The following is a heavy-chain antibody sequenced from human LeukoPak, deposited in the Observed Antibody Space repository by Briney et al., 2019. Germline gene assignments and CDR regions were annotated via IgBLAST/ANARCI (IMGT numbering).Heavy chain of an antibody. J-gene: IGHJ4*02. CDR1: GITFSCYG. CDR2: VDGSGVST. D-gene: IGHD6-13*01. CDR3: AKDLSSSWYRGFDH. Sequence: GGSLRLSCAASGITFSCYGMSWVRQAPGKGLEWVSTVDGSGVSTYYAESVKGRFTISRDNSKNTLYLQMSSLRAEDTAVYFCAKDLSSSWYRGFDHWGQGTLVTVSS. V-gene: IGHV3-23*01.